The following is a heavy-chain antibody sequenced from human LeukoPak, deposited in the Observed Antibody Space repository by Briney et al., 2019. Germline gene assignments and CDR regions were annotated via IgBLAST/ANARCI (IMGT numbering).Heavy chain of an antibody. Sequence: GSSVKVSCKASGYSFTTSGIRGVRQAPGQGPEWMGWISTYSVTTHPAQKFQDRVTMTTDTPPSTAYLELRSLNYDDTASYYCARGRVPGYEGMDVWGQGTTVTVSS. V-gene: IGHV1-18*01. D-gene: IGHD6-13*01. CDR1: GYSFTTSG. CDR2: ISTYSVTT. CDR3: ARGRVPGYEGMDV. J-gene: IGHJ6*02.